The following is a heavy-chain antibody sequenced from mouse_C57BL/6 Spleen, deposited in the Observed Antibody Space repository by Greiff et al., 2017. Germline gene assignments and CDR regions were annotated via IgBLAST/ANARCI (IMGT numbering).Heavy chain of an antibody. V-gene: IGHV5-17*01. CDR1: GFTFSDYG. CDR3: ARIADYYGSSHYAMDY. D-gene: IGHD1-1*01. J-gene: IGHJ4*01. CDR2: ISSGSSTI. Sequence: EVMLVESGGGLVKPGGSLKLSCAASGFTFSDYGMHWVRQAPEKGLEWVAYISSGSSTIYYADTVKGRFTISRDNAKSTLFLQMTSLRTEDTAMYYCARIADYYGSSHYAMDYWGQGTSGTVSS.